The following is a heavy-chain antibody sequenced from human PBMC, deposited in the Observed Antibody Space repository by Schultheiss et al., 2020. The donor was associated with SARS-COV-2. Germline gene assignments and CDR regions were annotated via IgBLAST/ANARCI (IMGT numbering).Heavy chain of an antibody. CDR3: ARERCTGDCYYFDN. V-gene: IGHV3-74*01. D-gene: IGHD2-21*02. Sequence: GESLKISCAASGFTFSTYYMLWVRQAPGKGLVWVSRINRDGDTTHYADSVKGRFTISRDNANNTLYLQMNSLTAEDTAVYYCARERCTGDCYYFDNWGQGALVTVSS. CDR1: GFTFSTYY. CDR2: INRDGDTT. J-gene: IGHJ4*02.